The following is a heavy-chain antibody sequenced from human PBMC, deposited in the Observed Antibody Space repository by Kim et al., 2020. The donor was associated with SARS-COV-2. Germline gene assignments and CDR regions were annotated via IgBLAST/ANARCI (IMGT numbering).Heavy chain of an antibody. CDR3: ARVPSVVPAAYYYYGMDV. CDR2: IYPGDSDT. Sequence: GESLKISCKGSGYSFTSYWIGWVRQMPGKGLEWMGIIYPGDSDTRYSPSFQGQVTISADKSISTAYLQWSSLKASDTAMYYCARVPSVVPAAYYYYGMDVWGQVATVTVSS. D-gene: IGHD2-2*01. CDR1: GYSFTSYW. V-gene: IGHV5-51*01. J-gene: IGHJ6*02.